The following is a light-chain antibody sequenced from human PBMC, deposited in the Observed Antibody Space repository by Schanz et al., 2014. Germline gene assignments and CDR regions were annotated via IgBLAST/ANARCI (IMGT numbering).Light chain of an antibody. V-gene: IGKV3-20*01. CDR2: GAS. J-gene: IGKJ1*01. CDR1: QSISSSS. CDR3: QHYSMSPL. Sequence: EIVLTQSPGTLSLSPGERVTLSCRASQSISSSSLAWYQQKPGQAPRLLIYGASSRATSIPDRFSGSGSGTDFTLTISRLEPEDFAVYYSQHYSMSPLFGQGTKVEIK.